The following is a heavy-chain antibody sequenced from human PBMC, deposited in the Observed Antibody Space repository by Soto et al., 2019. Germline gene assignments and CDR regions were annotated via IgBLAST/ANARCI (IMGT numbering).Heavy chain of an antibody. CDR2: INAHSGGT. D-gene: IGHD6-6*01. CDR1: GYPFTRYG. J-gene: IGHJ5*02. CDR3: AKYLTRQLAYGLDL. V-gene: IGHV1-2*02. Sequence: GASVKVSCTASGYPFTRYGISWVRQAPGQGLEWMGWINAHSGGTEYAQKFQGRVTLTRDTSIATAYLTLTSLTSDDTALYYFAKYLTRQLAYGLDLWCQGIQVTV.